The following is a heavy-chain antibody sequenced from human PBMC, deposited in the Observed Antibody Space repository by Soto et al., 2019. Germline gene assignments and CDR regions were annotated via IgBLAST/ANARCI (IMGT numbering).Heavy chain of an antibody. J-gene: IGHJ4*02. Sequence: QVQLQESGPGLVQPSQTLSLSCVVSGGSISSTDYYWHWIRQAPGKGLEWIGYIYYSSTTYYNPSLQSRVSISVDRSRNEFSLKLSSVTAADTAVYYCACRTTATGVGDHWGQGTPVTVTS. CDR3: ACRTTATGVGDH. D-gene: IGHD1-1*01. V-gene: IGHV4-30-4*01. CDR2: IYYSSTT. CDR1: GGSISSTDYY.